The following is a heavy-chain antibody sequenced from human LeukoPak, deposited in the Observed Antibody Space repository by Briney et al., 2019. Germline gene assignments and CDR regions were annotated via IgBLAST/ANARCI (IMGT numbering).Heavy chain of an antibody. D-gene: IGHD6-19*01. CDR3: ASQPGIAVAGTVWAFDY. Sequence: ASVKVSCKASGCTFTSYYMHWVRQAPGQGLEWMGIINPSGGSTSYAQKFQGRVTMTRDTSTSTVYMELSSLRSEDTAVYYCASQPGIAVAGTVWAFDYWGQGTLVTVSS. CDR1: GCTFTSYY. V-gene: IGHV1-46*01. J-gene: IGHJ4*02. CDR2: INPSGGST.